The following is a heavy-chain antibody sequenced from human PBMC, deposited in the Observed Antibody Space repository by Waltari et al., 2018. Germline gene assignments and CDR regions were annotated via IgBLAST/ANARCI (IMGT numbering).Heavy chain of an antibody. CDR1: GFSIISIRHY. CDR2: MSYSGTT. CDR3: ATYIGASIGTAAFDV. V-gene: IGHV4-39*01. J-gene: IGHJ3*01. Sequence: QLQLQESGPGLVKPSETLSLTCSVSGFSIISIRHYWVWVRQTPGQGLEWLATMSYSGTTYSSPSLKGRVTISRDTSKNQVSLRLGSVTAADTAVYYCATYIGASIGTAAFDVWGQGTKVTVSS. D-gene: IGHD5-12*01.